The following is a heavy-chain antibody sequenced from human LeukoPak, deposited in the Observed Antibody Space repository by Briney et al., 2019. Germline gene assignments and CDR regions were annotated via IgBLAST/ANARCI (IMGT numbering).Heavy chain of an antibody. CDR1: GFTFSNFG. V-gene: IGHV3-33*01. CDR2: IWYDGSNK. D-gene: IGHD3-16*02. CDR3: ARDQIAGLWGSYRPRWFDP. Sequence: GGSLRLSCAASGFTFSNFGMHWVRQAPGKGLEYVAGIWYDGSNKDYADSVKGRFTISSDNSKNTLYLQMNSLRAEDTAVYYCARDQIAGLWGSYRPRWFDPWGQGTLVTVSS. J-gene: IGHJ5*02.